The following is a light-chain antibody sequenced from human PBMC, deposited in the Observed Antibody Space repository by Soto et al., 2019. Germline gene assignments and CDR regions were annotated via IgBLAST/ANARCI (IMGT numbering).Light chain of an antibody. CDR1: QSVSTW. CDR2: DAS. Sequence: DIQMTQSPSTLAASVGDRLTITCRATQSVSTWLAWYQQKPGXTPXXLIYDASSLESGVPSRFSGSGSGTEFTLTISSLQPEDFASYYCQQYNSYSTFGQGTKVDI. V-gene: IGKV1-5*01. J-gene: IGKJ1*01. CDR3: QQYNSYST.